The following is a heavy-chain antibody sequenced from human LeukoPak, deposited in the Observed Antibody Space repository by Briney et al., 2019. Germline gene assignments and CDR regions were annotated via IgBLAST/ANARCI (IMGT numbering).Heavy chain of an antibody. D-gene: IGHD3-10*01. CDR1: GFTFSSYA. CDR2: ISGGGDST. Sequence: AGESLRLSCAASGFTFSSYAMTWVRQGPGKGLEWVSAISGGGDSTYYADSVKGRFTISRDNSKNTLYLQMNSLRAEDTAVYYCAKVVRGTPGDYWGQGTLVTVSS. CDR3: AKVVRGTPGDY. J-gene: IGHJ4*02. V-gene: IGHV3-23*01.